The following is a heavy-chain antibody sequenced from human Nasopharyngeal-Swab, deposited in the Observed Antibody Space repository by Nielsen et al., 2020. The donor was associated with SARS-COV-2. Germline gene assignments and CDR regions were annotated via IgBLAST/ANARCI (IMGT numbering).Heavy chain of an antibody. CDR2: INSSSSSI. V-gene: IGHV3-48*02. J-gene: IGHJ4*02. D-gene: IGHD4-23*01. CDR3: ARPTSVAQRAQAY. CDR1: GFTFSSST. Sequence: GESLKISCVASGFTFSSSTMNWVRRAPGRGLEWIAYINSSSSSIYYAESVKGRFTISRDNARNTLFLQMNSLRDEGTAVYYCARPTSVAQRAQAYWGQGTLVTVSS.